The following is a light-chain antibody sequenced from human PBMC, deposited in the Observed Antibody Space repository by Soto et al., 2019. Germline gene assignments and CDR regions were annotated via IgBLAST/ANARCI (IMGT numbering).Light chain of an antibody. CDR2: SNI. J-gene: IGLJ2*01. CDR3: QSYDSSLSGPL. V-gene: IGLV1-40*01. Sequence: QSALTQPPSVSGAPGQRVTISCTGSRSNIGADYDVHWYQHLPGTAPKLLIYSNINRPSGVPDRFSGSKSGTSASLAITGLQAEDEADYYCQSYDSSLSGPLFGGGTKLTVL. CDR1: RSNIGADYD.